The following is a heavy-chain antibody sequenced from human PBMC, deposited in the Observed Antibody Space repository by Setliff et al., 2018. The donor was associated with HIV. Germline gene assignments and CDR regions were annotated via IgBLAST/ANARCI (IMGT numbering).Heavy chain of an antibody. J-gene: IGHJ5*02. Sequence: PGGSLRLSCAASGFTFSDFWMYWVRQAPGKGLEWVANISPEGNKKYYVGSVKGRFTSSRDNAKSSLFLQMSGLRPEDTAVYYCARVLLRTNPLYGVASNWFDLWGQGTLVTVSS. D-gene: IGHD2-8*01. V-gene: IGHV3-7*03. CDR3: ARVLLRTNPLYGVASNWFDL. CDR2: ISPEGNKK. CDR1: GFTFSDFW.